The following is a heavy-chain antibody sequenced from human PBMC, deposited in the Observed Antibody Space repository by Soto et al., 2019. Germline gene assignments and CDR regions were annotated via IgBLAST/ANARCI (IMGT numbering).Heavy chain of an antibody. D-gene: IGHD2-21*02. J-gene: IGHJ5*01. Sequence: PGGSLRLSCAASGFTFSYYNMNWVRQAPGRGLEWVAHISSGGGAVYYADSLKGRFTISRDNAKNPLFLHMNSLRAEDTAVYFCARDNRFCSGGDCYFGLDSWGHGTLVTVSS. CDR1: GFTFSYYN. CDR2: ISSGGGAV. V-gene: IGHV3-48*01. CDR3: ARDNRFCSGGDCYFGLDS.